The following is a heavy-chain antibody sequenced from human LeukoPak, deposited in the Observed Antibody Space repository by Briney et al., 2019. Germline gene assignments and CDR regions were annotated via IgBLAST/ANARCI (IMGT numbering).Heavy chain of an antibody. D-gene: IGHD2-2*02. CDR3: ARGRDQLRYMDV. J-gene: IGHJ6*02. CDR1: GFTFSNYG. CDR2: IWYDGSNK. V-gene: IGHV3-33*01. Sequence: GGSLRLSCAASGFTFSNYGMHWVRQAPGKGLEWVAVIWYDGSNKYYADSVKGRFTISRDNAKNSLYLQMNSLRAEDTALYHCARGRDQLRYMDVWGQGTTVTVSS.